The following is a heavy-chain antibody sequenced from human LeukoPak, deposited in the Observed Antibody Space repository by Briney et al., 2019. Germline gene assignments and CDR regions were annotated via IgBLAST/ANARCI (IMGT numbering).Heavy chain of an antibody. D-gene: IGHD5-18*01. CDR2: IYYSGST. CDR3: ARDTGYSYGYSPNDFDY. V-gene: IGHV4-39*07. J-gene: IGHJ4*02. Sequence: PSETLSLTCTVSGGSISSSSYYWGWIRQPPGKGLEWIGSIYYSGSTYYNPSLKSRVTISVDTSKNQFSLKLSSVTAADTAVYYCARDTGYSYGYSPNDFDYWGQGTLVTVSS. CDR1: GGSISSSSYY.